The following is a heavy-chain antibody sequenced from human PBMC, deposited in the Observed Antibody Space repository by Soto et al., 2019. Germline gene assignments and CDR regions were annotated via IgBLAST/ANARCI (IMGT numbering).Heavy chain of an antibody. Sequence: SVKVSCKASGGTFSSYAISWVRQAPGQGLEWIGGIIPIFGTANYAQKFQGRVTITADESTSTAYMELSSLRSEDTAVYYCASWGAVAGRDYFDYWGQGTLVTLSS. CDR3: ASWGAVAGRDYFDY. J-gene: IGHJ4*02. CDR2: IIPIFGTA. V-gene: IGHV1-69*13. CDR1: GGTFSSYA. D-gene: IGHD6-19*01.